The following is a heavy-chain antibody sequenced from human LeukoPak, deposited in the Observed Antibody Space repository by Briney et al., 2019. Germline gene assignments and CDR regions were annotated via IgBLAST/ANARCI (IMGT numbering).Heavy chain of an antibody. CDR1: GFTFTKYW. J-gene: IGHJ6*03. D-gene: IGHD2-2*01. CDR3: ARGAGSTRVYYYYMDV. Sequence: GDSLRLSCAASGFTFTKYWMTWVRQAPGKGLEWVGNIKQDGSDKNYMDSVKGRFTISRDNTKNTLYLQMNSLRAEDTAVYYCARGAGSTRVYYYYMDVWGKGTTVTVSS. V-gene: IGHV3-7*01. CDR2: IKQDGSDK.